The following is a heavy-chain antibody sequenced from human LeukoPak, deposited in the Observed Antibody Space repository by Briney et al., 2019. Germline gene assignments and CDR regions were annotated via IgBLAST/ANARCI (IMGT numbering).Heavy chain of an antibody. CDR3: ARRAVSGSREYFFTY. CDR2: ISSSSIGT. V-gene: IGHV3-23*01. D-gene: IGHD2-2*01. J-gene: IGHJ4*02. CDR1: GFTFSSYG. Sequence: GGSLRLSCAASGFTFSSYGMSWVRQAPRKGLEWVSSISSSSIGTYYADSVKGRFTISRDNSKNTLYLQMNSLRGEDTAVYYCARRAVSGSREYFFTYWGQGTLVTVSS.